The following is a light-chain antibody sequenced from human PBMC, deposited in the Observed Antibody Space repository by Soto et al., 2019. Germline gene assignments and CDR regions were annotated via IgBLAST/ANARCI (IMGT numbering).Light chain of an antibody. Sequence: EIFITQSPATLSVYPGERAILSCRASQSVSSKLAWYQQKPGQAPRVLIYGASTRATGIPARFSGSGSGTEFTLTISSPQTEDFAVYYCQHYNDWPPTWTFGQGTKV. CDR1: QSVSSK. CDR2: GAS. V-gene: IGKV3-15*01. CDR3: QHYNDWPPTWT. J-gene: IGKJ1*01.